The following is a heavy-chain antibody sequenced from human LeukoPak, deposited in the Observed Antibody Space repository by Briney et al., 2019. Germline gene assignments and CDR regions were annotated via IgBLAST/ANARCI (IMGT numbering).Heavy chain of an antibody. CDR2: ISGDGGST. CDR1: GFSFDTYA. D-gene: IGHD6-13*01. J-gene: IGHJ4*02. Sequence: GGSLRLSCAASGFSFDTYAMAWVRQAPGKGLEWVSAISGDGGSTYYAVSVKGRFTISRDNSKNTLYLQMNGLRAEDTAVYYCTLGSLYSSSWYGDYWGQGTLVTVSS. CDR3: TLGSLYSSSWYGDY. V-gene: IGHV3-23*01.